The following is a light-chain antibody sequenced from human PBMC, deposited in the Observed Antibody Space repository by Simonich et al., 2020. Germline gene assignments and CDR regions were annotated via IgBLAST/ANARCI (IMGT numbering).Light chain of an antibody. J-gene: IGKJ1*01. Sequence: DIVMTQSPDSLAVSLGERATINCKSSQSVLYSSNNKNYLAWYQQKPGQHPKLLIYWASTRESGVPDRFSGSGSGTDFTLTISSLQAEDVAVYYCQQYYSTPWTFGQGTRWKSN. CDR3: QQYYSTPWT. V-gene: IGKV4-1*01. CDR2: WAS. CDR1: QSVLYSSNNKNY.